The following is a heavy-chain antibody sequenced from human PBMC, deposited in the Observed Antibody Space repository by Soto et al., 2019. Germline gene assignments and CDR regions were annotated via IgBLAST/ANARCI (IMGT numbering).Heavy chain of an antibody. J-gene: IGHJ6*02. Sequence: QVQLVESGGGVVQPGRSLRLSCVASEFTFSSFAMHWVRQAPGKGLEWVTVISYDGGIKHYADSVRGRFTGSRDNSKNRVFVQMNSLRDEDMAVYYCEKDGSSFSYYYALDVWGQGTTVTVSS. CDR3: EKDGSSFSYYYALDV. V-gene: IGHV3-30-3*01. CDR1: EFTFSSFA. D-gene: IGHD6-6*01. CDR2: ISYDGGIK.